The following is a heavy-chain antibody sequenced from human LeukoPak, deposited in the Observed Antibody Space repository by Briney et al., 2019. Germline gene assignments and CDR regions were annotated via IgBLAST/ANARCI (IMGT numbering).Heavy chain of an antibody. J-gene: IGHJ3*02. CDR1: GGSFSGYY. V-gene: IGHV4-34*01. D-gene: IGHD3-10*01. Sequence: PSEALSLTCAVYGGSFSGYYWSWIRQPPGKGLEWIGEINRSGSTNYNPSLKSRVTISVDTSKNQFSLKLSSVTAADTAVYYCASYRPPQYYYGSGTYGDAFDIWGQGTMVTVSS. CDR3: ASYRPPQYYYGSGTYGDAFDI. CDR2: INRSGST.